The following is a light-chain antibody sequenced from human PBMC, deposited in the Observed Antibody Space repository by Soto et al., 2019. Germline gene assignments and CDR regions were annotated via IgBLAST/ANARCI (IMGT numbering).Light chain of an antibody. Sequence: EIVLTQSPATLSLSPGERATLSCRASQSISNYLAWYQQKPGQAPRLLIYDASNRATGIPARFSGSGSGTDFTLTISSLEPEDFAVYYCQQRSSWPSITFGQGTRLEIK. J-gene: IGKJ5*01. V-gene: IGKV3-11*01. CDR2: DAS. CDR1: QSISNY. CDR3: QQRSSWPSIT.